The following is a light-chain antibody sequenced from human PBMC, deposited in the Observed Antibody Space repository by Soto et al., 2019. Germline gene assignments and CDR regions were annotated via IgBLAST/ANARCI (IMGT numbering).Light chain of an antibody. CDR3: SSYSTNNADV. J-gene: IGLJ2*01. CDR1: SNDIGAFDY. Sequence: QSALTQPASVSASPGQSISISCTGTSNDIGAFDYVSWYQQHPGKAPKLIIFEVFNRPSGVSTRFSGSKSGSTASLTISGLQAEAEADYFFSSYSTNNADVFGGGTKLTVL. V-gene: IGLV2-14*01. CDR2: EVF.